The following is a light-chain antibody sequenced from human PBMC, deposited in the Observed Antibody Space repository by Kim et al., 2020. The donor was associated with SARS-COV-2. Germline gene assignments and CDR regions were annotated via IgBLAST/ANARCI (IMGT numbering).Light chain of an antibody. J-gene: IGLJ2*01. Sequence: SYELTQASSVSVAPGKTARITCGENNIGRKSVYWYQQKPGLAPVLVIYDDNNRPSGIPERFSGSNSGNTATLTISRVEAGDEADFYCQLWDSTSDHFGVIFGGGTQLTVL. CDR3: QLWDSTSDHFGVI. CDR2: DDN. CDR1: NIGRKS. V-gene: IGLV3-21*03.